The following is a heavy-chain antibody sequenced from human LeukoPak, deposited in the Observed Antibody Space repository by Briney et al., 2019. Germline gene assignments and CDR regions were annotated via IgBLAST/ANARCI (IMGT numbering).Heavy chain of an antibody. CDR1: GVTFDDYA. CDR3: TSWSESGNYYRGDDY. V-gene: IGHV3-9*01. J-gene: IGHJ4*02. D-gene: IGHD3-10*01. Sequence: GGSLRLSCVGSGVTFDDYAMHWVRQAPRKGLERDSGMSWNSGRTAFSDSVKDRFTISRDNANTSLYLQMNSLKTEDTAVYYCTSWSESGNYYRGDDYWGQGTLVTASS. CDR2: MSWNSGRT.